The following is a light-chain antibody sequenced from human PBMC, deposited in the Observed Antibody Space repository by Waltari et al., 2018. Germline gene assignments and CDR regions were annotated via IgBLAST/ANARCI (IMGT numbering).Light chain of an antibody. Sequence: DIQMTQIPSTLSASVGDRVTITCRHSQSVNRRLAWYQHKPGKAPFLLNSKVSTLHRGVPSRCSGSESGTEFTLTIKGLQPDAFETCYRQGYHTYTFGQGTQVDIK. CDR2: KVS. V-gene: IGKV1-5*03. CDR3: QGYHTYT. CDR1: QSVNRR. J-gene: IGKJ1*01.